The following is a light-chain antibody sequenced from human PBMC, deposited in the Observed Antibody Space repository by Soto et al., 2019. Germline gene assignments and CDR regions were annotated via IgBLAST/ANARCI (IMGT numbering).Light chain of an antibody. V-gene: IGLV8-61*01. J-gene: IGLJ2*01. CDR1: SGSVSTVHY. CDR2: RTN. CDR3: VLYMGSDVV. Sequence: QAVVTQEPSFSVSPGGTVTLTCALDSGSVSTVHYPSWYRQTPGQAPRTLIYRTNSRSSGVPDRFSGSILGNKSALTITGAQADDESAYFCVLYMGSDVVFGGGTKLTVL.